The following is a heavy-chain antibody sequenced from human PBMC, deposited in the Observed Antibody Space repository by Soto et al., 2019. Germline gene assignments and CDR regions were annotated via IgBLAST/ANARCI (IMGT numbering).Heavy chain of an antibody. D-gene: IGHD5-12*01. CDR1: GFTFSSYA. V-gene: IGHV3-30-3*01. Sequence: GGSLRLSCAASGFTFSSYAMHWVRQAPGKGLEWVAVISYDGSNKYYADSVKGRFTISRDNSKNTLYLQMNSLRAEDTAVYYCARALYSPPAGGAFDIWGQGTMVTVSS. CDR2: ISYDGSNK. CDR3: ARALYSPPAGGAFDI. J-gene: IGHJ3*02.